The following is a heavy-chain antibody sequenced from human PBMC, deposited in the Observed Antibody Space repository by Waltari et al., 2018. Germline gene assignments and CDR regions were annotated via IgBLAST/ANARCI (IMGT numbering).Heavy chain of an antibody. V-gene: IGHV3-23*01. J-gene: IGHJ4*02. D-gene: IGHD3-10*01. CDR1: GMPVRNFA. CDR2: INEVVGT. Sequence: EVHVLESGGGLVQPGGSLRRTCPACGMPVRNFAMSWVPRAPGKGLGWVSGINEVVGTYYAESVKGRFTISRDNSENMVFLQMNSLRAEDTAMYYCAKDYVGEHCSIPACLGQAIFDCWGRGTLVTVSS. CDR3: AKDYVGEHCSIPACLGQAIFDC.